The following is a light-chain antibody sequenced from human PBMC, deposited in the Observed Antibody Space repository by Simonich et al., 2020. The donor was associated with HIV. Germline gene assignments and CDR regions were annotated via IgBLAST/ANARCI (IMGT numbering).Light chain of an antibody. CDR3: QQYGSSPGT. V-gene: IGKV3D-20*01. CDR1: QSVSSSY. Sequence: EIVLTQSPGTLSLSPGERATPSCRARQSVSSSYLSWYQQKPGLAPRLLIYDASSRATGIPDRFSGSGSGTDFTLTISRLEPEDFAVYYCQQYGSSPGTFGQGTKLEIK. CDR2: DAS. J-gene: IGKJ2*01.